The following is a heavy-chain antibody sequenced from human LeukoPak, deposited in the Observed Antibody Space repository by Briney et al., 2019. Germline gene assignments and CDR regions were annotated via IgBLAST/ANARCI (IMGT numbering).Heavy chain of an antibody. V-gene: IGHV4-59*12. D-gene: IGHD6-13*01. J-gene: IGHJ4*02. Sequence: SETLSLTCTVSGGSISSYYWSWIRQPPGKGLEWIGYIYYSGSTNYNPSLKSRVTISVDTSKNQFSLKLSSVTAADTAVYYCARRGIAAAGSKFDYWGQGTLVTVSS. CDR3: ARRGIAAAGSKFDY. CDR1: GGSISSYY. CDR2: IYYSGST.